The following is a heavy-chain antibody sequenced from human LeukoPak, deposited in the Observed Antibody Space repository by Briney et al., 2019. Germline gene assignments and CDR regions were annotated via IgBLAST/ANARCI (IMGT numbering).Heavy chain of an antibody. V-gene: IGHV3-7*01. D-gene: IGHD1-26*01. CDR3: ARWGGLGV. CDR2: INHNGNVN. CDR1: GFTFSSYW. J-gene: IGHJ6*02. Sequence: GGSLRLSCAASGFTFSSYWVNWARQAPGKGLEWVASINHNGNVNYYVDSVKGRFTISRDNAKNSLYLQMSSLRAEDTAVYFGARWGGLGVWGQGATVTVSS.